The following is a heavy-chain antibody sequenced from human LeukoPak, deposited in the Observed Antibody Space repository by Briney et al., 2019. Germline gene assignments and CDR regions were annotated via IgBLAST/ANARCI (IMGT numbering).Heavy chain of an antibody. CDR3: TRQYSSSPGPDY. CDR1: GFTFSSYW. Sequence: SGGSLRLSCAASGFTFSSYWMSWVRQAPGKGLEWVANIKQDGSEKYYVDSVKGRFTISRDNAKNSLYLQMNSLKTEDTAVYYCTRQYSSSPGPDYWGQGTLVTVSS. D-gene: IGHD6-6*01. J-gene: IGHJ4*02. V-gene: IGHV3-7*03. CDR2: IKQDGSEK.